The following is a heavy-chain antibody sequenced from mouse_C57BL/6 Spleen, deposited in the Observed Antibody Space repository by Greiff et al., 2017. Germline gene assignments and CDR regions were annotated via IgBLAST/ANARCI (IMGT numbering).Heavy chain of an antibody. V-gene: IGHV5-17*01. CDR2: ISSGSSTI. J-gene: IGHJ1*03. D-gene: IGHD2-3*01. CDR1: GFTFSDSG. Sequence: EVMLVESGGGLVKPGGSLKLSCAASGFTFSDSGMHWVRQAPEKGLEWVAYISSGSSTIYYADTVKGRFTISRDNAKNTLFLQMTSLRSEDTAMYYCARIYDASWYFDVWGTGTTVTVSS. CDR3: ARIYDASWYFDV.